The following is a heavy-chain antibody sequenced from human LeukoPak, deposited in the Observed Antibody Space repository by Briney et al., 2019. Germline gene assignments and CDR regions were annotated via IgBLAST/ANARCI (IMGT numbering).Heavy chain of an antibody. CDR1: RGTFSSYA. CDR3: ARDNPEKPKVITIFGAVTDNNWFDP. J-gene: IGHJ5*02. V-gene: IGHV1-69*04. CDR2: IIPILGIA. D-gene: IGHD3-3*01. Sequence: SVKVSCKASRGTFSSYAISWVRQAPGQGLEWMGRIIPILGIANYAQKFQGRVTITADKSTSTAYMELSSLRSEDTAVYYCARDNPEKPKVITIFGAVTDNNWFDPWGQGTLVTVSS.